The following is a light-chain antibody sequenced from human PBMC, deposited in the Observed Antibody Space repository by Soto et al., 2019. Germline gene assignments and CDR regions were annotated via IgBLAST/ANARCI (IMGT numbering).Light chain of an antibody. V-gene: IGKV1-8*01. Sequence: AIGMTQSPSSLSASTGDRVTLTCRASQGISSYLAWYQQKPGKAPKLLIYAASTLQSGVPSRFSGSGSGTDFTLTISCLQSEDFATYYCQQYYSYPVHFGQGTKLEIK. CDR1: QGISSY. CDR3: QQYYSYPVH. CDR2: AAS. J-gene: IGKJ2*01.